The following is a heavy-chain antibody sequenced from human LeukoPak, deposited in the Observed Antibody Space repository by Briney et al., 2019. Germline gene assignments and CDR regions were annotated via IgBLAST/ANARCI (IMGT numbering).Heavy chain of an antibody. CDR2: IYSGGST. CDR3: AIAGYYYAPDAFDI. Sequence: PGGSLRLSCAASGFTVSSNYMSWVRQAPGKGLEWVSVIYSGGSTYYADSVKGRFTISRHNSKNTLYLQMNSLRAEDTAVYYCAIAGYYYAPDAFDIWGQGTMVTVSS. D-gene: IGHD3-22*01. V-gene: IGHV3-53*04. CDR1: GFTVSSNY. J-gene: IGHJ3*02.